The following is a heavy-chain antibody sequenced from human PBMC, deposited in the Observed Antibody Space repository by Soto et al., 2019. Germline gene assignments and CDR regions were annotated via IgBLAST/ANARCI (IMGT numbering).Heavy chain of an antibody. J-gene: IGHJ6*02. D-gene: IGHD5-18*01. CDR2: IIPIFGTA. CDR1: GYTFTSYG. Sequence: ASVKVSCKASGYTFTSYGISWVRQAPGQGLEWMGGIIPIFGTANYAQKFQGRVTITADESTSTAYMELSSLRSEDTAVYYCVTQGLPNYYYYGMDVWGQGTTVTVSS. V-gene: IGHV1-69*13. CDR3: VTQGLPNYYYYGMDV.